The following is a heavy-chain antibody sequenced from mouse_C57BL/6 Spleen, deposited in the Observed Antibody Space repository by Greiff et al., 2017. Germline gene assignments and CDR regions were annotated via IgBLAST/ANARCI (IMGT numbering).Heavy chain of an antibody. D-gene: IGHD2-4*01. CDR3: ARQGYDYPDY. Sequence: EVKLVESGGDLVKPGGSLKLSCAASGFTFSSYGMSWVRQTPDKRLEWVATISSGGSYTYYPDSVKGRFTISRDNAKNTLYLQMSSLKSEDTAMYYCARQGYDYPDYWGQGTTLTVSS. CDR1: GFTFSSYG. CDR2: ISSGGSYT. J-gene: IGHJ2*01. V-gene: IGHV5-6*01.